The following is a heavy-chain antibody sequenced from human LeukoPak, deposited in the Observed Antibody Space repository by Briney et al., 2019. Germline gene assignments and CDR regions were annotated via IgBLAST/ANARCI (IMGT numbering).Heavy chain of an antibody. CDR3: ARDSLNSGWDFDY. CDR2: FSAYKGNT. Sequence: ASVKVSCKASGYTLTSYGIIWVRQAPGQGLEWMGWFSAYKGNTKYAQEFQGRVTMTTDTSTRTVYMEVRSLRSDDTAVYYCARDSLNSGWDFDYWGQGTLVTVSS. J-gene: IGHJ4*02. V-gene: IGHV1-18*01. CDR1: GYTLTSYG. D-gene: IGHD6-19*01.